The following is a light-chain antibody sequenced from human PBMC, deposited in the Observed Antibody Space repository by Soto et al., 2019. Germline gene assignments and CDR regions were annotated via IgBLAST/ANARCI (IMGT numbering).Light chain of an antibody. CDR1: QSVLYSSNNKNY. CDR3: QQDYSTPRT. J-gene: IGKJ1*01. Sequence: DIVMTQSPDSLAVSLGERATINCKSSQSVLYSSNNKNYLAWYQQKPGQPPKLVIYWASTRESGVPDRFSGSGSGTDFTLTISSLQAEDVAVYYCQQDYSTPRTFGQGTKVEMK. V-gene: IGKV4-1*01. CDR2: WAS.